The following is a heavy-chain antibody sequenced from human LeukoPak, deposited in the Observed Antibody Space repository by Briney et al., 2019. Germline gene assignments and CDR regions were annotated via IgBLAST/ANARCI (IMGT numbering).Heavy chain of an antibody. V-gene: IGHV3-23*01. CDR2: ISDGGGRT. D-gene: IGHD3-22*01. CDR3: AKRGVVIRVILVGFHKEAYYFDS. Sequence: GGSLRLSCAVSGITLSNYGMSWVRQAPGKGLEWVAGISDGGGRTNYADSVKGRFTISRDNPKNTLYLQMNSLRAEDTAVYFCAKRGVVIRVILVGFHKEAYYFDSWGQGTLVTVFS. J-gene: IGHJ4*02. CDR1: GITLSNYG.